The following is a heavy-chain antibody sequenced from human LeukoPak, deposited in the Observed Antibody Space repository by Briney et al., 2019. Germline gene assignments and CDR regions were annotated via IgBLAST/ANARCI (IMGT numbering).Heavy chain of an antibody. D-gene: IGHD1-1*01. Sequence: TTSGTLSLTRTVSGGSITSNFWSWIRQPPGKGLEWIGYIFDSGNGRFNPSLKTRATISEDTSKNQFSLNLYSVTAADTAVYYCARAKPDWNPPDYWGQGILVTVSS. V-gene: IGHV4-4*09. CDR3: ARAKPDWNPPDY. CDR1: GGSITSNF. CDR2: IFDSGNG. J-gene: IGHJ4*02.